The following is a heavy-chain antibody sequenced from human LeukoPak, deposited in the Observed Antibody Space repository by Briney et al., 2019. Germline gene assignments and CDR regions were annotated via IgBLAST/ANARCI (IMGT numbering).Heavy chain of an antibody. Sequence: ASVKVSCKASGYTFTGYYMHWVRQAPGQGLEWMGWINPNSGGTNYAQKFQGRVTMTRDTSISTAYMELSRLRSDDTAVYYCARALIPGGIIAAAFRRGGYYFDYWGQGTLVTVSS. V-gene: IGHV1-2*02. D-gene: IGHD6-13*01. CDR1: GYTFTGYY. CDR2: INPNSGGT. J-gene: IGHJ4*02. CDR3: ARALIPGGIIAAAFRRGGYYFDY.